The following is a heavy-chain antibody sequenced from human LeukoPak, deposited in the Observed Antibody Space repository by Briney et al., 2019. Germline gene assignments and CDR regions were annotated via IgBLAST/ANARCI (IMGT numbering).Heavy chain of an antibody. D-gene: IGHD6-6*01. V-gene: IGHV1-69*13. J-gene: IGHJ4*02. CDR2: IIPIFGTA. CDR3: ARWGAVPYPSKGGIAARPLDY. Sequence: ASETLSLTASVATVTIYTISWLRQAPRQPPEWMGGIIPIFGTANYTHNYHARITITAEESTSTTYMDLRSLRSAATAASDCARWGAVPYPSKGGIAARPLDYWGQGTLVTVS. CDR1: VATVTIYT.